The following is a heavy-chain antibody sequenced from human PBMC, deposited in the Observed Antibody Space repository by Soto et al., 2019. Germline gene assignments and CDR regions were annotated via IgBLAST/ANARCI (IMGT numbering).Heavy chain of an antibody. CDR1: GFTFNNYG. V-gene: IGHV3-30*18. D-gene: IGHD3-3*01. CDR2: ISYNGFNT. CDR3: AKRKTVFGVADRASIDY. J-gene: IGHJ4*02. Sequence: GGSLRLSCAASGFTFNNYGMHWVRQAPGKGLEWVAMISYNGFNTNYADSVKGRFTISRDNSKNTLYLQMNSLRHEDTAMYYCAKRKTVFGVADRASIDYWGQGTVVTVSS.